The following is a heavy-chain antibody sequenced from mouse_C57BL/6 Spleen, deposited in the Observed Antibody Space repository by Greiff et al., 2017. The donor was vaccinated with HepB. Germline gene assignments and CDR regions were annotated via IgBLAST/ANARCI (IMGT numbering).Heavy chain of an antibody. CDR3: ARSYGNYGYAMDY. D-gene: IGHD2-1*01. J-gene: IGHJ4*01. V-gene: IGHV1-52*01. CDR2: IDPSDSET. Sequence: QVQLQQPGAELVRPGSSVKLSCKASGYTFTSYWMHWVKQRPIQGLEWIGNIDPSDSETHYNQKFKDKATLTVDKSSSTAYMQISSLPSEDSAVYYCARSYGNYGYAMDYWGQGTSVTVSS. CDR1: GYTFTSYW.